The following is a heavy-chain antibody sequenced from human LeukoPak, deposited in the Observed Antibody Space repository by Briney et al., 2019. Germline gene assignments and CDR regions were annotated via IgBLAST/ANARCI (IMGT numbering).Heavy chain of an antibody. V-gene: IGHV1-69*13. Sequence: ASVKVSCKASGGTFSSYAISWVRQAPGQGLEWMGGIIPIFGTANYAQKFQGRVTITADESTSTAYMELSSLRSEDTAVYYCARGPYYDILTGPWTEWGQGTLVTVSS. J-gene: IGHJ4*02. D-gene: IGHD3-9*01. CDR2: IIPIFGTA. CDR1: GGTFSSYA. CDR3: ARGPYYDILTGPWTE.